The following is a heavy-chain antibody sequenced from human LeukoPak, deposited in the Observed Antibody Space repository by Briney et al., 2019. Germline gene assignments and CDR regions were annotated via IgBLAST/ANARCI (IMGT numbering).Heavy chain of an antibody. CDR1: GGSISSGDYY. CDR2: IYYSGST. Sequence: SETLSLTCTVSGGSISSGDYYWSWIRQPPGKGLEWIGYIYYSGSTYYNPSLKSRVTISVDTSKNQFSLKLSSVTAADTAVYYCARDRHDILTGYPAQYNWFDPWGQGTLVTVSS. J-gene: IGHJ5*02. D-gene: IGHD3-9*01. V-gene: IGHV4-30-4*08. CDR3: ARDRHDILTGYPAQYNWFDP.